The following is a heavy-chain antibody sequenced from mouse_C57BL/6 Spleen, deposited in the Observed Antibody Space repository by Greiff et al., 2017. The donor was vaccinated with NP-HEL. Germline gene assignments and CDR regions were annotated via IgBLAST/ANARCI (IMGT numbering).Heavy chain of an antibody. Sequence: EVQRVESGPGLVKPSQSLSLTCSVTGYSITSGYFWNWIRQFPGNKLEWMGYINYDGSNNYNPSLKNRISITRDTSKNQFFLKLNSVTTEDTATYYCARESHDGSSDWGQGTTLTVSS. V-gene: IGHV3-6*01. D-gene: IGHD1-1*01. J-gene: IGHJ2*01. CDR1: GYSITSGYF. CDR2: INYDGSN. CDR3: ARESHDGSSD.